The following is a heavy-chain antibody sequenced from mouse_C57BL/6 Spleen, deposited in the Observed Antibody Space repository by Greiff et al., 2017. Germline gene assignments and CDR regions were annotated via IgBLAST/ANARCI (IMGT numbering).Heavy chain of an antibody. CDR3: ARWGTAGYFDV. CDR1: GYTFTSYT. D-gene: IGHD1-2*01. V-gene: IGHV1-4*01. CDR2: INPSSGYT. Sequence: VQLQQSGAELARPGASVKMSCKASGYTFTSYTMHWVKQRPGQGLEWIGYINPSSGYTKYNQKFKDKATLTADKSSSTAYMQLSSLTSEDSAVYYCARWGTAGYFDVWGTGTTVTVSS. J-gene: IGHJ1*03.